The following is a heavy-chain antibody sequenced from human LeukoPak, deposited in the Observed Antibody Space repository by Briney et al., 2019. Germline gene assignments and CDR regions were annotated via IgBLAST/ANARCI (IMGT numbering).Heavy chain of an antibody. CDR3: ARGVTVFHNYMDV. CDR2: INPGGGST. D-gene: IGHD4-17*01. Sequence: ASVKVSCKASGYTFTSYYIHWVRQAPGQGLEWLGIINPGGGSTTYAQRFQGRVTLTRDMSTTTVYMELSSLRSEDTAVYYCARGVTVFHNYMDVWGKGTTVTVSS. V-gene: IGHV1-46*01. CDR1: GYTFTSYY. J-gene: IGHJ6*03.